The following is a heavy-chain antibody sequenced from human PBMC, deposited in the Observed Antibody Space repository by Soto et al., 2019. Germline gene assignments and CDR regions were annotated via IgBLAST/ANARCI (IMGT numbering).Heavy chain of an antibody. CDR2: ISSNGGST. D-gene: IGHD6-13*01. V-gene: IGHV3-64*01. CDR3: ARVSSSSRKYYYYYYYMDV. Sequence: GGSLRLSCAASGFTFSSYAMHWVRQAPGKGLEYVSAISSNGGSTYYANSVKGRFTISRDNSKNTLYLQMGSLRAEDMAVYYCARVSSSSRKYYYYYYYMDVWGKGTTVTVSS. J-gene: IGHJ6*03. CDR1: GFTFSSYA.